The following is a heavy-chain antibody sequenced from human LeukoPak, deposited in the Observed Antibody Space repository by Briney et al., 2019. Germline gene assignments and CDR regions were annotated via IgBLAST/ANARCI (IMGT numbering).Heavy chain of an antibody. CDR1: GFTFSSYA. CDR3: AKDRSSWGLGYFQH. V-gene: IGHV3-23*01. D-gene: IGHD6-13*01. Sequence: SGGSLRLSCAASGFTFSSYAMSWVRQAPGKGLEWVSAISGSGGSTYYADSVKGRFTISRDNSKNTLYLQMNSLRAEDTAVYYCAKDRSSWGLGYFQHWGQGTLVTVTS. CDR2: ISGSGGST. J-gene: IGHJ1*01.